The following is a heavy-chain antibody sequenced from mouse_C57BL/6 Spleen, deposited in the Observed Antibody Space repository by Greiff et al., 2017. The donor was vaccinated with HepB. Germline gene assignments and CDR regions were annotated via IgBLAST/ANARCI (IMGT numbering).Heavy chain of an antibody. CDR1: GFSLTSYG. CDR3: AKNRGNGNYAGYAMDY. CDR2: IWRGGST. J-gene: IGHJ4*01. Sequence: VQLQQSGPGLVQPSQSLSITCTVSGFSLTSYGVHWVRQSPGKGLEWLGVIWRGGSTDYNAAFMSRLSITKDNSKSQVFFKMNSLQADDPAIYYCAKNRGNGNYAGYAMDYWGQGTSVTVSS. V-gene: IGHV2-5*01. D-gene: IGHD2-1*01.